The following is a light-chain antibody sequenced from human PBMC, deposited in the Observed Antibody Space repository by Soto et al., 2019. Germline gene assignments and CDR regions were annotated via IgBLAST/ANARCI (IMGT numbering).Light chain of an antibody. CDR3: QQYNSYSPT. V-gene: IGKV1-5*01. CDR1: QSISSW. Sequence: DIQMTQSPSTLSASVGDRVTITCRASQSISSWLAWYQQKPGKAPKLLIYDASSLESGVPSRFSGSGSGTEFTLTISSLQPDDSATYYCQQYNSYSPTFGQGTKVEI. J-gene: IGKJ1*01. CDR2: DAS.